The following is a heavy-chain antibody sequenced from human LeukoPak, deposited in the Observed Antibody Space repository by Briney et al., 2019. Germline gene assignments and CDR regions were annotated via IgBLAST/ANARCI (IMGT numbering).Heavy chain of an antibody. CDR1: GGSISSYY. J-gene: IGHJ6*02. D-gene: IGHD3-10*01. Sequence: SETLSLTCTVSGGSISSYYWSWIRQPPGKGLEWIGYIYYSGSTNYNPSLKSRVTISVDTSKNQFSLKLSSVTAADTAVYYCARVRITMVRGVKGEGYYYYGMDVWGQGTTVTVSS. CDR2: IYYSGST. V-gene: IGHV4-59*01. CDR3: ARVRITMVRGVKGEGYYYYGMDV.